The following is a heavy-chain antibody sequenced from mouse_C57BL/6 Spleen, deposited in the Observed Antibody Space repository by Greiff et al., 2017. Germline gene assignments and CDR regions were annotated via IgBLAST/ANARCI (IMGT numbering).Heavy chain of an antibody. J-gene: IGHJ2*01. CDR3: ARSSLYYFDY. D-gene: IGHD1-1*01. V-gene: IGHV5-17*01. Sequence: EVMLVESGGGLVKPGGSLKLSCAASGFTFSDYGMHWVRQAPEKGLEWVAYISSGSSTIYYADTVKGRFTISRDNAKNTLFQQMTSLRSEDTAMYYCARSSLYYFDYWGQGTTLTVSS. CDR2: ISSGSSTI. CDR1: GFTFSDYG.